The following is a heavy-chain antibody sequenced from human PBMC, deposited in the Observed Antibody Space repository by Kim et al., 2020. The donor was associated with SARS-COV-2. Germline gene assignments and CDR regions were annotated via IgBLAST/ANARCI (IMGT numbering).Heavy chain of an antibody. D-gene: IGHD2-15*01. CDR3: ARGTRDIVVVVAAFDI. J-gene: IGHJ3*02. Sequence: GESLKISCKGSGYSFTSYWIGWVRQMPGKGLEWMGIIYPGDSDTRYSPSFQGQVTISADKSISTAYLQWSSLKASDTAMYYCARGTRDIVVVVAAFDIWGQGKMLTVSS. CDR2: IYPGDSDT. CDR1: GYSFTSYW. V-gene: IGHV5-51*01.